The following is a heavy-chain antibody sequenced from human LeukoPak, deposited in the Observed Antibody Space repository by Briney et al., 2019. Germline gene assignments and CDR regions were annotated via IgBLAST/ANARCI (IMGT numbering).Heavy chain of an antibody. Sequence: PSETLSLTCAVYGGSFSGYYWSWIRQPPGKGLEWIGEINHRGSTNYNPSLKSRVTISVDTSKNHFSLKLSSVTAADMAVYYCARGQWLPVFDFWGQGTLVTVSS. CDR3: ARGQWLPVFDF. CDR1: GGSFSGYY. D-gene: IGHD3-22*01. CDR2: INHRGST. J-gene: IGHJ4*02. V-gene: IGHV4-34*01.